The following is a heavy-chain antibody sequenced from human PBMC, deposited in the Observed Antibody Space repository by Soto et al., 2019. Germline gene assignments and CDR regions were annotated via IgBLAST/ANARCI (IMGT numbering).Heavy chain of an antibody. CDR3: ARDKGGAARAFES. CDR1: GFTFSTFL. D-gene: IGHD3-16*01. V-gene: IGHV3-21*01. Sequence: DVQLVESGGGLVKPGGSLRLSCAASGFTFSTFLMNWVRQAPGKGLEWVSSITSSSSYIYYAVSVKGRFTISRDNAKNARYLQMDSLRAEDTAVDYCARDKGGAARAFESWGQGSLVTVSS. CDR2: ITSSSSYI. J-gene: IGHJ4*02.